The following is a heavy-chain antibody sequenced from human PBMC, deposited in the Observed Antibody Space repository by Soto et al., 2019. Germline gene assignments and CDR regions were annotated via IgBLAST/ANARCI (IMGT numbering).Heavy chain of an antibody. CDR3: AKGGSIFGVVIISYYMDV. CDR1: GFTFDDYA. D-gene: IGHD3-3*01. Sequence: GGSLRLSCAASGFTFDDYAMHWVRQAPGKGLEWVSGISWNSGSIGYADSVKGRFTISRDNAKNSLYLQMNSLRAEDTALYYCAKGGSIFGVVIISYYMDVWGKGTTVTVSS. CDR2: ISWNSGSI. J-gene: IGHJ6*03. V-gene: IGHV3-9*01.